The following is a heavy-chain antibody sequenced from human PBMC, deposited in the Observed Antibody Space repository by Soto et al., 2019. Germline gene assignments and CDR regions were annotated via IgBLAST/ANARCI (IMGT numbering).Heavy chain of an antibody. Sequence: QVRLQESGPGLVKPSQTLSLTCTVSGGSISSGSYYWCWIRQHPGKGLEWIGNIYYSGSTYDNPSLKSRVTTSVYTSKNQFSLKLSTVTATAAAVYYCASVSVDCSGGCCYYMDVWGNGTTVTVSS. D-gene: IGHD2-15*01. CDR3: ASVSVDCSGGCCYYMDV. J-gene: IGHJ6*03. V-gene: IGHV4-31*03. CDR1: GGSISSGSYY. CDR2: IYYSGST.